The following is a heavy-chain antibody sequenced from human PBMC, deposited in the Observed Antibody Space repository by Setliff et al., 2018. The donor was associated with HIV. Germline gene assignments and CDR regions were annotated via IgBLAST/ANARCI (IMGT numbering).Heavy chain of an antibody. CDR1: GYTFTNYD. J-gene: IGHJ6*03. Sequence: ASVKVSCKASGYTFTNYDINWVRQATGQGLEWMGRMNPNSGNTEYAQQFQGRVTMTRNTSISTAYMELSSLRSEDTAVYYCARMDYYYYYMDVWGKGTTVTVSS. CDR2: MNPNSGNT. CDR3: ARMDYYYYYMDV. V-gene: IGHV1-8*02.